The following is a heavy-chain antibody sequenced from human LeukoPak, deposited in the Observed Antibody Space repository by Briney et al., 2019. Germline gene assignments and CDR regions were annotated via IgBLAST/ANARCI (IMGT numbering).Heavy chain of an antibody. CDR1: GYTFTSYY. D-gene: IGHD1-26*01. V-gene: IGHV1-46*01. CDR3: ARDRREVPSAADY. J-gene: IGHJ4*02. CDR2: INPSGGST. Sequence: ASVKVSCKASGYTFTSYYMHWVRPAPGQGLEWMGIINPSGGSTSYAQKFQGRVTMTRDTSTSTVFMELSSLRSEDTAVYYCARDRREVPSAADYWGQGTLVTVSS.